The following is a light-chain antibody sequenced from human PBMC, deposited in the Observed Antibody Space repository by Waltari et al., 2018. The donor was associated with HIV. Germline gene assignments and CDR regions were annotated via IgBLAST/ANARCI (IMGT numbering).Light chain of an antibody. J-gene: IGLJ3*02. V-gene: IGLV4-69*01. CDR1: SGHSNYA. CDR3: QTWGTGMV. Sequence: QLVLTQSPSASASLGASVKLTCTLSSGHSNYAIALHQHQPEQGPRYLMKLNSDGRHYKGDGIPDRFSGSSSGAERYLTISSLQSEDEADYYCQTWGTGMVFGGGTKLTVL. CDR2: LNSDGRH.